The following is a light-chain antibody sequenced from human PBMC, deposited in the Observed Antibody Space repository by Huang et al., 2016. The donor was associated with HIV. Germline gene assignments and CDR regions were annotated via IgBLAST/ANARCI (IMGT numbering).Light chain of an antibody. Sequence: EMVMTQSPATLSVSPGERATVACRASQSINSNLAWYQQKPGQAPRLLIYGASTRATGIPARFRGSGSGTEFTLTISSLQSEDFAFYYCQHYNNWPPLVTSGGGTKVEIK. CDR2: GAS. J-gene: IGKJ4*01. CDR1: QSINSN. V-gene: IGKV3-15*01. CDR3: QHYNNWPPLVT.